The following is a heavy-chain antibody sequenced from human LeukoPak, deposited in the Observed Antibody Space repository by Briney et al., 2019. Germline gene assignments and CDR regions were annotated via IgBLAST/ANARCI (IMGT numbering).Heavy chain of an antibody. D-gene: IGHD2-15*01. CDR2: IYTSGST. Sequence: SETLSLTCTVSGGSISSATYYWSWIRQPAGEGLEWIGRIYTSGSTNYNPSLKSRVTISVDTSKNQFSLKLSSVTAADTAVYYCARNSCPSGSCYENRGYFDYWGQGTLVTVSS. CDR3: ARNSCPSGSCYENRGYFDY. V-gene: IGHV4-61*02. CDR1: GGSISSATYY. J-gene: IGHJ4*02.